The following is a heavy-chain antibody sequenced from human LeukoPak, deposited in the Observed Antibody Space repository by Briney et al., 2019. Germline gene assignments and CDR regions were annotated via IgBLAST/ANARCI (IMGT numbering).Heavy chain of an antibody. CDR3: ARDPPRGYYMDV. CDR2: ISAYNGNT. Sequence: VASVKLSCTASGYTFTSYGISWVRQAPGQGLEWMGWISAYNGNTNYAQKLQGRVTMTTDTSTSTAYKELRSLRSDDTAVYYCARDPPRGYYMDVWGKGTTVTISS. D-gene: IGHD3-10*01. J-gene: IGHJ6*03. CDR1: GYTFTSYG. V-gene: IGHV1-18*01.